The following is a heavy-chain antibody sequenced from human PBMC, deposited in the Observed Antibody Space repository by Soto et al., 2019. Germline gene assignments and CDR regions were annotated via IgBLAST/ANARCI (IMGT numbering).Heavy chain of an antibody. D-gene: IGHD1-26*01. CDR2: IGTAGDT. CDR3: ARATRGSYRLDY. CDR1: GFTFSSYD. V-gene: IGHV3-13*01. J-gene: IGHJ4*02. Sequence: LRLSCAASGFTFSSYDMHWVRQATGKGLEWVSAIGTAGDTYYPGSVKGRFTISRENAKNSLYLQMNSLRAGDTAVYYCARATRGSYRLDYWGQGTLVTVSS.